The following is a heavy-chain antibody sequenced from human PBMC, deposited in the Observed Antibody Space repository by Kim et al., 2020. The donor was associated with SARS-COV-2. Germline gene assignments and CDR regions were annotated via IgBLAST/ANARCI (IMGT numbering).Heavy chain of an antibody. Sequence: ASVKVSCKASGYTFTNYFIHWVRQAPGQGLQWMGIINPSGGDTTYAQKFQGRVTMTRDTSTSTVYMELSSLRSEDTALDYCARAPPYDSSGYYLKYNYY. CDR1: GYTFTNYF. V-gene: IGHV1-46*01. D-gene: IGHD3-22*01. CDR2: INPSGGDT. J-gene: IGHJ6*01. CDR3: ARAPPYDSSGYYLKYNYY.